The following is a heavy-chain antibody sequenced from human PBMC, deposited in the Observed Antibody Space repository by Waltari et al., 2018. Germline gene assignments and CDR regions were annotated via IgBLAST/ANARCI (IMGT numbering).Heavy chain of an antibody. Sequence: QVHLVQSGAEVKKPGASVQVSCKASGYSFTNYDINWVRQATGQGLGWMGWLNTNSGNAGSPQKFQGRVTMTTNTSISTAYMELSSLGPEDTAVYYCVRDMTGEDSASTHDAYDAWGQGTVVIVSS. CDR1: GYSFTNYD. CDR3: VRDMTGEDSASTHDAYDA. CDR2: LNTNSGNA. V-gene: IGHV1-8*01. J-gene: IGHJ3*01. D-gene: IGHD3-16*01.